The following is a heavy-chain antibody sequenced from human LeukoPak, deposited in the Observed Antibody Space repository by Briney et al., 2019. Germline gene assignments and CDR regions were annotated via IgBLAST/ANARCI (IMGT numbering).Heavy chain of an antibody. CDR1: GFTVSSNY. CDR3: ARGSSWYYFDY. J-gene: IGHJ4*02. Sequence: GGSLRLSCAASGFTVSSNYMSWVRQAPGKGLEWVSVIYSGGSTYYADSVKGRFTISRDNSKKTLYLQMNSLRAEDTAVYYCARGSSWYYFDYWGQGTLVTVSS. V-gene: IGHV3-53*01. CDR2: IYSGGST. D-gene: IGHD6-13*01.